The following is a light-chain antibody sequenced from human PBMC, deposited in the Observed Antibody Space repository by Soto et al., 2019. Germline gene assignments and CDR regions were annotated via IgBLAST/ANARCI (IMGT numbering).Light chain of an antibody. V-gene: IGLV2-14*03. CDR3: SSYTGSSTPYV. Sequence: QSVLSQPASVSGSPGQPITIYCTGTSSDVGGYNYVSWYQQHPGKAPKLMIYDVSNRPSGVSNRFSGSKSGNTASLTISGLQAEDEADYYCSSYTGSSTPYVFGTGTKVTVL. J-gene: IGLJ1*01. CDR1: SSDVGGYNY. CDR2: DVS.